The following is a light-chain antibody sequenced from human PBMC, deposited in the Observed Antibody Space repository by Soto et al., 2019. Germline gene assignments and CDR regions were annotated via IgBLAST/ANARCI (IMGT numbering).Light chain of an antibody. Sequence: EIVMTQSPATLSVSPGERATLHCRASQSVSSILGWYQHKPGQAPRLLIYGASTRATGIPARFSGSGSGTDFTLTISGLQSEDFAVYYCQQYNDWPPGYTFGQGTKVEIK. J-gene: IGKJ2*01. CDR2: GAS. CDR3: QQYNDWPPGYT. V-gene: IGKV3-15*01. CDR1: QSVSSI.